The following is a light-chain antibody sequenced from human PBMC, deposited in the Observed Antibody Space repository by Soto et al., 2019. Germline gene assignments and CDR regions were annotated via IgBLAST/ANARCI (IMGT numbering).Light chain of an antibody. CDR2: GAS. CDR1: QSVTSSY. V-gene: IGKV3-20*01. J-gene: IGKJ1*01. Sequence: EIVLTQSPGTLSLSPGERATLSCMASQSVTSSYLAWWQQKPGQAPRLLIYGASSRATGIPDRFSGSGSGTDFTLTISRLEPEDFAVYYCQQYNNWPTWTFGQGTKVDIK. CDR3: QQYNNWPTWT.